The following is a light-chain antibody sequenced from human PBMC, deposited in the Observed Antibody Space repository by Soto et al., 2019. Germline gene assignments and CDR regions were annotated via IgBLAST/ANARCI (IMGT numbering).Light chain of an antibody. CDR1: RSNIVAGYD. J-gene: IGLJ1*01. CDR2: GSS. V-gene: IGLV1-40*01. Sequence: QSVLTQPPSVSGAPGQGVTISCTGSRSNIVAGYDVHWYQHLPGTAPKLLIYGSSNRPSGVPDRFYGSKSGTSASLAITGLQAEDEADYYCQSYDSSLSGYVFASGTKLTVL. CDR3: QSYDSSLSGYV.